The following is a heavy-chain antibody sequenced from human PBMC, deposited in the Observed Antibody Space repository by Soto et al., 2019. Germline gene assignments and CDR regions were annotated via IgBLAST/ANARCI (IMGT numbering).Heavy chain of an antibody. CDR2: IIPIFGTA. CDR3: AREYYDSSGYPGYYFDY. J-gene: IGHJ4*02. Sequence: SVKVSCKASGGTFSSYAISWVRQAPGQGLEWMGGIIPIFGTANYAQKFQGRVTITADESTSTAYMELSSLRSEDTAVYYCAREYYDSSGYPGYYFDYWGQGTLVTVSS. CDR1: GGTFSSYA. V-gene: IGHV1-69*13. D-gene: IGHD3-22*01.